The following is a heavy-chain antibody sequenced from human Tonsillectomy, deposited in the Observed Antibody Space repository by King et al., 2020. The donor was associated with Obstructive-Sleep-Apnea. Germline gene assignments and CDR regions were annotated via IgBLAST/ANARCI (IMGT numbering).Heavy chain of an antibody. CDR2: INPSGGST. CDR3: ARDRTTTVTIQRYFDY. CDR1: GYTFTSYY. V-gene: IGHV1-46*01. J-gene: IGHJ4*02. D-gene: IGHD4-17*01. Sequence: QLVQSGAEVKKPGASVKVSCKASGYTFTSYYMHWVRQAPGQGLEWMGIINPSGGSTSYAQKFQGRVTMTRDTSTSTVYMGLSSLRSEDTAVYYCARDRTTTVTIQRYFDYWGQGTLVTVSS.